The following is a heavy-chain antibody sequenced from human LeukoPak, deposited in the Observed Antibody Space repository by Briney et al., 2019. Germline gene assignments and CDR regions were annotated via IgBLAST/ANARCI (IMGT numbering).Heavy chain of an antibody. Sequence: SETLSLTCTVSGGSINTYYWNWIRQPAGKGLEWIGRIYTSGSTNYNPSLKSRVTMSVDTSKNQFSLKLSSVTAADTAVYYCAREDPRITIFAGFRGAFDIWGQGTMVTVSS. D-gene: IGHD3-3*01. CDR1: GGSINTYY. J-gene: IGHJ3*02. CDR3: AREDPRITIFAGFRGAFDI. V-gene: IGHV4-4*07. CDR2: IYTSGST.